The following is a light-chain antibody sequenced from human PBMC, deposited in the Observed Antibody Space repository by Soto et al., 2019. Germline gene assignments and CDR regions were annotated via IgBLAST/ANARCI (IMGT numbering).Light chain of an antibody. CDR3: QQYNNWPPWT. CDR2: DAS. V-gene: IGKV3-15*01. J-gene: IGKJ1*01. CDR1: QSVSNN. Sequence: ILMTQSPATLSVSPGERATLSCRASQSVSNNLAWYQQKPGQAPRLLIYDASTRATGIPARFSGSGSGTEFTLTIGGLQSEDFAVYYCQQYNNWPPWTFGRAIKVEIK.